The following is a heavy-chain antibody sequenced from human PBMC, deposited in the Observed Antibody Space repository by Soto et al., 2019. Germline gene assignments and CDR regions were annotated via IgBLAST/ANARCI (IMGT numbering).Heavy chain of an antibody. D-gene: IGHD3-3*01. CDR1: GFTFSDYY. Sequence: QVQLVESGGGLVKPGQSLSLSCATSGFTFSDYYMAWIRQAPGKGLDWVGYINNGGDIVHYSDSVKGHFRISRDNTKNSLFLQMTSLRAVDTAIYYCARDVSKTTIGVVDSWGQGALVTVSS. CDR2: INNGGDIV. V-gene: IGHV3-11*01. CDR3: ARDVSKTTIGVVDS. J-gene: IGHJ4*02.